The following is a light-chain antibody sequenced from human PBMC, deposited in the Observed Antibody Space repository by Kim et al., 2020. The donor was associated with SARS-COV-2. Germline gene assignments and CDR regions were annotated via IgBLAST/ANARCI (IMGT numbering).Light chain of an antibody. Sequence: EIVLTQSPDFQAVTPKEKVTIACRASQSIADHLHWYQQKPDQSPKLIVKHASQSISGVPSRFSGSGSGTEFTLTIYSLEPEDAAVYYCHYSSSFRHTFGPGTKVDIK. J-gene: IGKJ1*01. V-gene: IGKV6D-21*02. CDR2: HAS. CDR3: HYSSSFRHT. CDR1: QSIADH.